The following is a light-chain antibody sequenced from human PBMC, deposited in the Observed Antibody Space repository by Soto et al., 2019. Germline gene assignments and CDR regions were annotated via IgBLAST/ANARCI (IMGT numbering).Light chain of an antibody. CDR2: EVS. CDR3: GSYTTVSSPYV. V-gene: IGLV2-14*01. CDR1: SSDVGGYNY. J-gene: IGLJ1*01. Sequence: QSALTQPPSASGSPGQSVTISCTGTSSDVGGYNYVSWYQQHPGKAPKLIIYEVSIRPSGVSGRFSGSKSGYTASLTISGLQAEDEADYFCGSYTTVSSPYVFGNGTKLTVL.